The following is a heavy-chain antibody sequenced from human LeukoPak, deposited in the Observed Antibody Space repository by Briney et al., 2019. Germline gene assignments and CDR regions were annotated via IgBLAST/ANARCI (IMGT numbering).Heavy chain of an antibody. CDR1: GFTFSSYA. CDR2: ISGSGGST. Sequence: GGSLRLSCAASGFTFSSYAMSWVRQAPGKGLEWVSAISGSGGSTYYADSVKGRFTISRDNSKNTLYLLMNSLRAEDTAVYYCAKVQYDYVWGSYRYGAFDYWGQGTLVTVSS. V-gene: IGHV3-23*01. J-gene: IGHJ4*02. D-gene: IGHD3-16*02. CDR3: AKVQYDYVWGSYRYGAFDY.